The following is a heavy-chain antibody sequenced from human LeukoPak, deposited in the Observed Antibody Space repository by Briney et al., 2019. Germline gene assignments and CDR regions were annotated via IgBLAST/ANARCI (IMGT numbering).Heavy chain of an antibody. Sequence: SETLSLTCTVSGGSLRSYYWSWIRQAPGKRLEWIGYTSYSGSGDTKYNPSLQSRVTFSLDTSRNQFSLNLNSVTAADTAVYYCARSYDSSGYYHGCDSWGQGTLVTVSS. J-gene: IGHJ4*02. D-gene: IGHD3-22*01. CDR2: TSYSGSGDT. V-gene: IGHV4-59*01. CDR3: ARSYDSSGYYHGCDS. CDR1: GGSLRSYY.